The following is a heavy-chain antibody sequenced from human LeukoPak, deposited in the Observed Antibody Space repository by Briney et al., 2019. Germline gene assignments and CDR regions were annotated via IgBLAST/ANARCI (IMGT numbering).Heavy chain of an antibody. CDR2: IYSGGST. J-gene: IGHJ4*02. CDR1: GFTVSSNY. CDR3: AKVYYYGSGSYESLDY. D-gene: IGHD3-10*01. Sequence: GGSLRLSCAASGFTVSSNYMSWVRQAPGKGLEWVSVIYSGGSTYYADSVKGRFTISRDNSKNTLYLQMNSLRAEDTAVYYCAKVYYYGSGSYESLDYWGQGTLVTVSS. V-gene: IGHV3-53*01.